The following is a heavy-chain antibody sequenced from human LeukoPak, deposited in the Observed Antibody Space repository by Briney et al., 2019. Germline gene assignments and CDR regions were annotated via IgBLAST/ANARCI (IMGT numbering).Heavy chain of an antibody. CDR1: KFSFSSYW. Sequence: GGSLRLSCAASKFSFSSYWMHWVRQAPGKGLVWVSRINSDGSRTNYADSVKGRFTISRDNSKNTLYLQMNSLRAEDTAVYYCARDPDSSGSGNYWGQGTLVTVSS. J-gene: IGHJ4*02. CDR2: INSDGSRT. D-gene: IGHD3-22*01. CDR3: ARDPDSSGSGNY. V-gene: IGHV3-74*01.